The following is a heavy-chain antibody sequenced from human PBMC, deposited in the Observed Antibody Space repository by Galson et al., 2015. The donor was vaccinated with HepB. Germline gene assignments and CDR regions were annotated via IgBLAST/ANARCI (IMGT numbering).Heavy chain of an antibody. J-gene: IGHJ6*03. Sequence: LSLTCAVYGGSFNDYSWNWIRQSPLKGLEWLGEISPSGNTNYNPSLQGRLPISVDTSKNQFSLELRSVGAADTAVYYCARRARGKSLYQLARKQYYYYYIDVWGKGTTLTVS. V-gene: IGHV4-34*01. CDR1: GGSFNDYS. CDR2: ISPSGNT. CDR3: ARRARGKSLYQLARKQYYYYYIDV. D-gene: IGHD2/OR15-2a*01.